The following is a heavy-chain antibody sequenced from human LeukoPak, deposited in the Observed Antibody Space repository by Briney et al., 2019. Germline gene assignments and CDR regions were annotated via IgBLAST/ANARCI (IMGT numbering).Heavy chain of an antibody. D-gene: IGHD6-13*01. CDR2: INPNSGGT. V-gene: IGHV1-2*02. CDR1: GYTFTGYY. J-gene: IGHJ6*03. CDR3: ARQPSDYYYMDV. Sequence: ASVKVSCKASGYTFTGYYMHWVRQATGQGLEWMGWINPNSGGTNYAQKFQGRVTMTRDTSISTAYMELSRLRSDDTAVYYCARQPSDYYYMDVWGKGTTVTVSS.